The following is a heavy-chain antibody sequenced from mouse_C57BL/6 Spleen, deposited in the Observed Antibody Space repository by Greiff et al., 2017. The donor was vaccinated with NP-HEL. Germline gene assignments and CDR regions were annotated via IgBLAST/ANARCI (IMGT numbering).Heavy chain of an antibody. Sequence: VKLQESGPELVKPGASVKISCKASGYAFSSSWMNWVKQRPGKGLEWIGRIYPGDGDTNYNGKFKGKATLTADKSSSTAYMQLSSLTSEDSAVYFCARSYGYFDYWGQGTTLTVSS. CDR2: IYPGDGDT. CDR3: ARSYGYFDY. V-gene: IGHV1-82*01. CDR1: GYAFSSSW. J-gene: IGHJ2*01. D-gene: IGHD1-1*01.